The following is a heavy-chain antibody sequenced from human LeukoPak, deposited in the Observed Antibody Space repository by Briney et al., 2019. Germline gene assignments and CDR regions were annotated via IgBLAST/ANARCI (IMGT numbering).Heavy chain of an antibody. CDR1: GYSFTSYW. J-gene: IGHJ3*02. Sequence: GESLKISCKGSGYSFTSYWIGWVRPMPGKGLGWMGIIYPGDSDTRYSPSFQGQVTISADKSISTAYLQWSSLKASDTAMYYCARPRDILTGYFGGAFDIWGQGTMVTVSS. CDR3: ARPRDILTGYFGGAFDI. CDR2: IYPGDSDT. V-gene: IGHV5-51*01. D-gene: IGHD3-9*01.